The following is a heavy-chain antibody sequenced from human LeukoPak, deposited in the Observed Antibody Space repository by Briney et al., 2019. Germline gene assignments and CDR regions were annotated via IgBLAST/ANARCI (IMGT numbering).Heavy chain of an antibody. D-gene: IGHD2-15*01. CDR2: INSDGSST. CDR3: ARDRCSGGGCYYYYMDV. CDR1: GFTFSTYW. J-gene: IGHJ6*03. Sequence: GRSLRLSCAVSGFTFSTYWMHWVRQPAGRGLVWVSRINSDGSSTRYADSVKGRFTISRDNAKTTLYLQMNSLRAEDTAVYYCARDRCSGGGCYYYYMDVWGKGTTVTISS. V-gene: IGHV3-74*01.